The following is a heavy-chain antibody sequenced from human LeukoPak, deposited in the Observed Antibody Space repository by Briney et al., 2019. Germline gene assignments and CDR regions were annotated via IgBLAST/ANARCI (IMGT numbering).Heavy chain of an antibody. CDR1: GFSFSGTW. D-gene: IGHD4-17*01. J-gene: IGHJ4*02. CDR3: TRQKNYGFDY. V-gene: IGHV3-74*01. CDR2: IDSDGSTA. Sequence: GGSLRLSCAASGFSFSGTWMHWVRQAPGKGLVWVSRIDSDGSTAIYADSVKGRLTISRDNAKNTLYLQMDSLRAEDTAVYFCTRQKNYGFDYWGQGTLVTASS.